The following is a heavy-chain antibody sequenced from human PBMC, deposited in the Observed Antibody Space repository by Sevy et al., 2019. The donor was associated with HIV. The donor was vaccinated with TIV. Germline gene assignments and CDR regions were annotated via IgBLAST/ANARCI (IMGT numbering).Heavy chain of an antibody. Sequence: GGSLRLSCTASGFTFSGYAMSWVRQAPGKGLEWVGFIKTKTYGGTTEYAASVKGRFIISRDDSKNIAYLQMNSLKTEDTAVYYCTRDLYGSGWFYFDYWGQGTLVTVSS. J-gene: IGHJ4*02. CDR3: TRDLYGSGWFYFDY. V-gene: IGHV3-49*04. CDR2: IKTKTYGGTT. CDR1: GFTFSGYA. D-gene: IGHD6-19*01.